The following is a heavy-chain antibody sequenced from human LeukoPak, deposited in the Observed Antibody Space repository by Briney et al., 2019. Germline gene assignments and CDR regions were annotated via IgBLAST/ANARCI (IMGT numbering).Heavy chain of an antibody. J-gene: IGHJ6*03. CDR3: ARLPLGYYYMDV. Sequence: SETLSLTCTVSGGSISSYYWSWIRQPPGKGLEWIGYIYTSGSTKYNPSLKSRVTISVDTSQSQFSLKLSSVTAADTAVYYCARLPLGYYYMDVWGKGTTVIVSS. V-gene: IGHV4-4*09. CDR2: IYTSGST. CDR1: GGSISSYY.